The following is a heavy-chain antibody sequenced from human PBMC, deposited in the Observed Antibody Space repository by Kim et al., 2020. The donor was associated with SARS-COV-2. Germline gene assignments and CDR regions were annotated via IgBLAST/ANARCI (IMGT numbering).Heavy chain of an antibody. CDR3: GGVGRQENGPYYFDY. J-gene: IGHJ4*02. CDR1: GYSISSGYY. V-gene: IGHV4-38-2*02. CDR2: IYHSGST. D-gene: IGHD3-10*01. Sequence: SETLSLTCTVSGYSISSGYYWGWIRQPPGKGLEWIGSIYHSGSTYYNPSLKSRVTISVDTSKNQFSLKLSSVTAADTAVYYCGGVGRQENGPYYFDYWGQGTLVTVSS.